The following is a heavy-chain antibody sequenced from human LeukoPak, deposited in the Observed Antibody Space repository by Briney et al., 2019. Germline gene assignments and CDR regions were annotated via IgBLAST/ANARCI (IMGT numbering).Heavy chain of an antibody. CDR2: IIPIFGTA. CDR3: ARDLSSSWYRYFDY. J-gene: IGHJ4*02. V-gene: IGHV1-69*13. D-gene: IGHD6-13*01. Sequence: GASVKVSCKASGYTFTNHGMSWVRQAPGQGLEWMGGIIPIFGTANYAQKFQGRVTITADESTSTAYMELSRLRSDDTAVYYCARDLSSSWYRYFDYWGQGTLVTVSS. CDR1: GYTFTNHG.